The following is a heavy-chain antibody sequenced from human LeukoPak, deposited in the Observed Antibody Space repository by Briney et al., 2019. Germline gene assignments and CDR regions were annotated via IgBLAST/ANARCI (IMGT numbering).Heavy chain of an antibody. D-gene: IGHD3-22*01. Sequence: PGRSLRLSCAASGFTFDDYAMHWVRQAPGKGLEWVSGISWNSGSIGYADSVKGRFTISRDNAKNSLYLQMNSLRAEDTALYYCAKDIYYDSSGSAFDIWGQGTMVAVSS. CDR3: AKDIYYDSSGSAFDI. CDR1: GFTFDDYA. CDR2: ISWNSGSI. V-gene: IGHV3-9*01. J-gene: IGHJ3*02.